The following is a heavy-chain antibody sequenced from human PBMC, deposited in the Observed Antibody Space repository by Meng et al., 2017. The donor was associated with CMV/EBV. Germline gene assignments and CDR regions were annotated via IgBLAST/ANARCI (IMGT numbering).Heavy chain of an antibody. CDR1: GFTFSSYA. Sequence: GESLKISCAASGFTFSSYAMSWVRQAPGRGLEWVSAISGSGGSTYYADSVKGRFTISRDNSKNTLYLQMNSLRAEDTAVYYCAKVRGSRGWYGYRDAFDIWGQGTMVTVSS. CDR2: ISGSGGST. V-gene: IGHV3-23*01. J-gene: IGHJ3*02. CDR3: AKVRGSRGWYGYRDAFDI. D-gene: IGHD6-19*01.